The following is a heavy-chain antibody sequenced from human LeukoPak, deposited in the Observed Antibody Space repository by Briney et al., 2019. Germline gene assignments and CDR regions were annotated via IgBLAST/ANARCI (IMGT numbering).Heavy chain of an antibody. CDR3: ARRYSSSWYFDY. D-gene: IGHD6-13*01. V-gene: IGHV4-59*08. CDR1: GGSITNYY. Sequence: SETLSLTCTVSGGSITNYYWAWIRQPPGKGLEWIGNIYYTGGTNYNPSLKSRVTISIDTSKDQVSLKLSSVTAADTAVYYCARRYSSSWYFDYWGQGTLVTVSS. J-gene: IGHJ4*02. CDR2: IYYTGGT.